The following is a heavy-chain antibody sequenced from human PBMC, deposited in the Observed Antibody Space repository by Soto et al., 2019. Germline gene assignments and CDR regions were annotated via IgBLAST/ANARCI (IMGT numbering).Heavy chain of an antibody. D-gene: IGHD2-2*01. CDR3: AIGQRGYQLQPIDY. J-gene: IGHJ4*02. Sequence: QVQLVESGGGVVQPGRSLRLSCAATGFTFSSYGMHWVRQAPGKGLEWVAVISYDGSNKYYADSVKGRFTISRDNSKNTMYLQMTSLRAEDTAGYYCAIGQRGYQLQPIDYWGQGTLVTVSS. V-gene: IGHV3-30*03. CDR1: GFTFSSYG. CDR2: ISYDGSNK.